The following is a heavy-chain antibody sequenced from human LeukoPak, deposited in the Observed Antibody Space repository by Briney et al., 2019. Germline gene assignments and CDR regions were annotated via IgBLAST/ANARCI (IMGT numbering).Heavy chain of an antibody. D-gene: IGHD6-13*01. J-gene: IGHJ4*02. CDR2: IKQDGSEE. CDR3: ASGRQLGY. CDR1: GGSISSGGYY. V-gene: IGHV3-7*01. Sequence: ETLSLTCTVSGGSISSGGYYWSWVRQAPGKGLEWVANIKQDGSEEYYVDSVKGRFTISRDNAKNSLYLQMNSLRAEDTAVYYCASGRQLGYWGQGTLVTVSS.